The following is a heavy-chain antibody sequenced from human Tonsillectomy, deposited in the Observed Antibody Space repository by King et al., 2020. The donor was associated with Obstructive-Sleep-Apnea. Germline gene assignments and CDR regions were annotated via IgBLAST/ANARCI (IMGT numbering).Heavy chain of an antibody. CDR3: PRSSYPYVWGPE. J-gene: IGHJ2*01. Sequence: QLQESGPGLVKPSETLSLTCSVSGCSISSYFWSWIRKPPGKGLEWIGHISNSGSTNYNPSLTGRVTISADTSKNQFSLKLGSVRAADPAVYYCPRSSYPYVWGPEGGRGTLVTVSS. D-gene: IGHD3-16*01. CDR1: GCSISSYF. CDR2: ISNSGST. V-gene: IGHV4-59*08.